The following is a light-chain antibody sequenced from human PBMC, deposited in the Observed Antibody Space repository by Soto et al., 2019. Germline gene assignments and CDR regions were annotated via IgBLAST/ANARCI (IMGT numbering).Light chain of an antibody. Sequence: DIQMTQSPSTLSASVGDRVTITCRASQSLDTWLAWYQQKPGKPPKVLIYGASNLQSGVPPRFSGGGSGTDFTLTISSLQPEDFATYYCQQVNVYPSTVGGGTKVDIK. CDR1: QSLDTW. V-gene: IGKV1-5*01. CDR3: QQVNVYPST. J-gene: IGKJ4*01. CDR2: GAS.